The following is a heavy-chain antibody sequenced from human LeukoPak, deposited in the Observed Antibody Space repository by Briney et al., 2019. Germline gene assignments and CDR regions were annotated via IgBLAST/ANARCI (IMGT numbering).Heavy chain of an antibody. CDR1: GFTFSSYG. J-gene: IGHJ4*02. Sequence: GGSLRLSRAASGFTFSSYGMHWVRQAPGKGLEWVAFIRYDGSNKYYADSVKGRFTISRDNSKNTLYLQMNSLRAEDTAVYYCAKVYCGGDCYYDYWGQGTLVTVSS. D-gene: IGHD2-21*01. V-gene: IGHV3-30*02. CDR2: IRYDGSNK. CDR3: AKVYCGGDCYYDY.